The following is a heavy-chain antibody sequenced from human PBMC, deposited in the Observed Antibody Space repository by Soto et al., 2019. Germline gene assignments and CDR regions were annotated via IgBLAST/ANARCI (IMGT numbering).Heavy chain of an antibody. Sequence: QVTVKESGPVLVKPTETLTLTCTVSGFSLSNAGLGVSWIRQPPGKALEWLAHIFSNDEKSYSTSLKSRHTISKDTSKSQVVLTMTNMDPVDTATYYCASTYSTSWYWFDPWGQGTLVTVSS. J-gene: IGHJ5*02. V-gene: IGHV2-26*04. D-gene: IGHD6-13*01. CDR3: ASTYSTSWYWFDP. CDR2: IFSNDEK. CDR1: GFSLSNAGLG.